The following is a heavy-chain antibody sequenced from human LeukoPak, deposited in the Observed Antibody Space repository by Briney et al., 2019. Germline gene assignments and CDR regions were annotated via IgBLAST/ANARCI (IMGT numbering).Heavy chain of an antibody. J-gene: IGHJ4*02. CDR3: AKDAIAAAGTGGYYFDY. V-gene: IGHV3-30*18. Sequence: SGGSLRLSCAASGFTFSSYGMHWVRQAPGKGLEWVAVISYDGSNKYYADSVKGRFTISRDNSKNTLYLQMNSLRAEDTAVYYCAKDAIAAAGTGGYYFDYWGQGTLVTVSS. CDR2: ISYDGSNK. D-gene: IGHD6-13*01. CDR1: GFTFSSYG.